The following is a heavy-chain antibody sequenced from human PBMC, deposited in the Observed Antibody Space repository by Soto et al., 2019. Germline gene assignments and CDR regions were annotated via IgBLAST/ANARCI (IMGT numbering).Heavy chain of an antibody. J-gene: IGHJ6*04. CDR2: IQSGGPT. CDR1: GFTVSSKY. V-gene: IGHV3-66*01. D-gene: IGHD2-15*01. CDR3: ARDDVLWDGGRCYGVPLDC. Sequence: GGSLRLSCAASGFTVSSKYMSWVRQAPGKGLEWVSLIQSGGPTYYADSVKGRFTISRDTSENTVHLQMDSLRAEDTAVYYCARDDVLWDGGRCYGVPLDCCGKGTTVTVAS.